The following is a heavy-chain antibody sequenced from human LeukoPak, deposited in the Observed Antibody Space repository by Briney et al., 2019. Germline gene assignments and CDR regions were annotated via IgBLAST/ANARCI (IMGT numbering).Heavy chain of an antibody. D-gene: IGHD1-26*01. CDR2: INHSGST. Sequence: SETLSLTCAVYGGFFSGYYWSWIRQPPGKGLEWIGEINHSGSTNYNPSLKSRVTISVDTSKNQFSLKLSSVTAADTAVYYCAREWELLLGYYYYMDVWGKGTTVTVSS. CDR3: AREWELLLGYYYYMDV. V-gene: IGHV4-34*01. J-gene: IGHJ6*03. CDR1: GGFFSGYY.